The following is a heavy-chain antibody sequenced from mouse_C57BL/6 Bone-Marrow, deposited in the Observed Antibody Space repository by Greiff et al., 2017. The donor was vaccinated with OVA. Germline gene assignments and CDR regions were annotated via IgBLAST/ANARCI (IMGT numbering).Heavy chain of an antibody. V-gene: IGHV5-17*01. CDR1: GFTFSDYG. Sequence: EVQLQESGGGLVKPGGSLKLSCAASGFTFSDYGMHWVRQAPEKGLEWVAYISSGSSTIYYADTVKGRFTISRDNAKNPLFLQMTSLRSEDTAMYYCARGPLYRPLRYWYFDGWGTGTTVTVSS. CDR2: ISSGSSTI. D-gene: IGHD1-1*01. J-gene: IGHJ1*03. CDR3: ARGPLYRPLRYWYFDG.